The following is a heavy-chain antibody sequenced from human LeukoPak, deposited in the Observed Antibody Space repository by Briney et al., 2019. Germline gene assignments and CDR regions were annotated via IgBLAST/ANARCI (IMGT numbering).Heavy chain of an antibody. D-gene: IGHD1-1*01. J-gene: IGHJ4*02. CDR1: GFTFSSYW. CDR3: ATLELNPPWNDGIPWDC. Sequence: GGSLRLSCAASGFTFSSYWMSWVRQAPGKGLEWVANIKQDGSEKYYVDSVKGRFTISRDNAKNSLYLQMNSLRAEDTAVYYCATLELNPPWNDGIPWDCWGQGSLVTVSS. V-gene: IGHV3-7*01. CDR2: IKQDGSEK.